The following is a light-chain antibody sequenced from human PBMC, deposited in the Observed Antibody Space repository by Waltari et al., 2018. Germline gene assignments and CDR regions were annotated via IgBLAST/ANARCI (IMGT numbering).Light chain of an antibody. J-gene: IGKJ1*01. Sequence: DIVLTQSPGTLSLSPGERATLPCRASQSVSSNNLAWYQHKPGQAPRLLIYGASSRPTGIPDRFSGSGSGTDFTLTISRLEPGDFAMYYCQQYGSSPGTFGQGTKVEIK. CDR1: QSVSSNN. V-gene: IGKV3-20*01. CDR2: GAS. CDR3: QQYGSSPGT.